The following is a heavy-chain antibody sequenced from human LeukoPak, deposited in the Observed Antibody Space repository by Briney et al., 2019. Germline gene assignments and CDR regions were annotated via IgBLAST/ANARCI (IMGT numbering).Heavy chain of an antibody. D-gene: IGHD5-12*01. Sequence: GGSLRLSCAASGFTFSGYYMSWIRQAPGKGLEWVSYISSSGSTIYYADSVEGRFTISRDNAKNSLYLQMNILRAEDTAVYYCARDFLGTVGGYVRRFDYWGQGNLVTVSS. CDR1: GFTFSGYY. CDR2: ISSSGSTI. CDR3: ARDFLGTVGGYVRRFDY. J-gene: IGHJ4*02. V-gene: IGHV3-11*01.